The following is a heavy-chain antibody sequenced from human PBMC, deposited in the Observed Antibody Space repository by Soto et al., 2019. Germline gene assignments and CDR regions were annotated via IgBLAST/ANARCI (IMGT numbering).Heavy chain of an antibody. CDR2: ISAYNGNT. CDR1: GYTFTSYG. CDR3: ARDRGRYYYYYMDV. J-gene: IGHJ6*03. Sequence: GASVKVSCKASGYTFTSYGISWVRQAPGQGLEWMGWISAYNGNTNYAQKLQGRVTMTTDTSTSTAYMELRSLRSDDTAVYYCARDRGRYYYYYMDVWGKGTTVTVSS. V-gene: IGHV1-18*01.